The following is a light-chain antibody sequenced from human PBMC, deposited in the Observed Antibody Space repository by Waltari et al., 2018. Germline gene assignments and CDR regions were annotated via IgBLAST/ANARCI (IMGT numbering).Light chain of an antibody. CDR3: SSYTGIRSVI. Sequence: QSALTQPPSASGSPGQSVTISCSGSSRDVGSYIHVSWYQQHPGKAPRLIIYEVNKRPSGVPDRFPGPKSGNTASLTVSGLQSEDESVYFCSSYTGIRSVIFGGGTHLSVL. CDR2: EVN. J-gene: IGLJ2*01. V-gene: IGLV2-8*01. CDR1: SRDVGSYIH.